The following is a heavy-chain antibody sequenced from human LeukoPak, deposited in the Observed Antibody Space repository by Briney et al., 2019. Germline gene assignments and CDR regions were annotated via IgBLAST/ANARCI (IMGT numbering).Heavy chain of an antibody. D-gene: IGHD5-18*01. J-gene: IGHJ4*02. CDR3: AGVDTAMVKGLVFDY. V-gene: IGHV1-2*02. Sequence: GASVKVSCKASGYTFTSYYMHWVRQAPGQGLEWMGWINPNSGGTNYAQKFQGRVTMTRDTSISTAYMELSRLRSDDTAVYYCAGVDTAMVKGLVFDYWGQGTLVTVSS. CDR2: INPNSGGT. CDR1: GYTFTSYY.